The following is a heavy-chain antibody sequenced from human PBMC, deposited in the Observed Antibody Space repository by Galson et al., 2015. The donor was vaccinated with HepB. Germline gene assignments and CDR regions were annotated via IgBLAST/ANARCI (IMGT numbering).Heavy chain of an antibody. J-gene: IGHJ6*02. CDR1: GFSLTTIGVG. CDR3: ARSRIEILDTFAMDV. Sequence: PALVKPTQTLTLTCTFSGFSLTTIGVGVGWIRQPPGKALQWLALIYWDDDKRYSPSLKSRLTLTKDTSKNQVVLTMTNMDPVDTATYYCARSRIEILDTFAMDVWGQGTSIIVSS. V-gene: IGHV2-5*02. D-gene: IGHD3-3*02. CDR2: IYWDDDK.